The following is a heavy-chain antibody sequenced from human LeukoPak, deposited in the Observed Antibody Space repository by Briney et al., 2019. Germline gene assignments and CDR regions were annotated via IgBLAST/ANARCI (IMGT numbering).Heavy chain of an antibody. Sequence: GASVKVSCKASGGTFSSYAISWVRQAPGQGLEWLGGIIPIFGTAHYAQKFQGRVTITTDESTSTAYMELSSLRSEDTAVYYCARGIQLGDYYYMDVWGKGTTVTVSS. CDR2: IIPIFGTA. V-gene: IGHV1-69*05. D-gene: IGHD5-18*01. CDR1: GGTFSSYA. CDR3: ARGIQLGDYYYMDV. J-gene: IGHJ6*03.